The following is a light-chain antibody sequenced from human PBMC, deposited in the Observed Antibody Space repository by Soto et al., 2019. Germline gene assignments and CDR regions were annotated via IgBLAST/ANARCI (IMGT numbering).Light chain of an antibody. CDR1: SSDVGGFTL. Sequence: QSVLTQPASVSGSPGQSITISCTGTSSDVGGFTLVSWYQQHPGKAPKLIIYDVIHRPSGISNRFSASKSGNTASLTISGLQTEDEADYYCSSYTSTTTHVVFGGGTKLTVL. CDR3: SSYTSTTTHVV. J-gene: IGLJ2*01. V-gene: IGLV2-14*01. CDR2: DVI.